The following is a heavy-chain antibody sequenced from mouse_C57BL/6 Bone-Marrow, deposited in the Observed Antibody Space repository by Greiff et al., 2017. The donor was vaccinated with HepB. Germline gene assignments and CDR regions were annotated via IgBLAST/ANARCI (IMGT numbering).Heavy chain of an antibody. CDR2: ISSGSSTI. D-gene: IGHD1-1*01. Sequence: VMLVESGGGLVKPGGSLKLSCAASGFTFSDYGMHWVRQAPEKGLEWVAYISSGSSTIYYADTVKGRFTISRDNAKNTLFLQMTSLRSEDTAMYYCARDYGSSVYYFDYWGQGTTLTVSS. CDR3: ARDYGSSVYYFDY. J-gene: IGHJ2*01. CDR1: GFTFSDYG. V-gene: IGHV5-17*01.